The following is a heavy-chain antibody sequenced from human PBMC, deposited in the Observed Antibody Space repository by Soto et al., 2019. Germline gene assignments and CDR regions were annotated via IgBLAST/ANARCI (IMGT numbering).Heavy chain of an antibody. J-gene: IGHJ4*02. Sequence: GGSLRLSCTASGFSFSRYAMGWVRQAPGKGLGWVSVISGVGGNIYYAESVKGRFTISRDNSKNTLYLQMNSLRAEDTAVYNCATHDFRGTSGTTWGQGTQVTVS. V-gene: IGHV3-23*01. CDR3: ATHDFRGTSGTT. D-gene: IGHD1-1*01. CDR1: GFSFSRYA. CDR2: ISGVGGNI.